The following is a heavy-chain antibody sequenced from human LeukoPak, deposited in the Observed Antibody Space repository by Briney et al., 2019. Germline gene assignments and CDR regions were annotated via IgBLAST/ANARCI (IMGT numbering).Heavy chain of an antibody. Sequence: PSETLSLTCTVSGGSISSYYWSWIRQPPGKGLEWIGYIYYSGSTNYNPSLKSRVTISVDTSKNQFSLKLSSVTAADTAVYFCARGGPPGYYYDYYMDVWGKGTTVTTSS. CDR1: GGSISSYY. V-gene: IGHV4-59*01. CDR3: ARGGPPGYYYDYYMDV. J-gene: IGHJ6*03. CDR2: IYYSGST.